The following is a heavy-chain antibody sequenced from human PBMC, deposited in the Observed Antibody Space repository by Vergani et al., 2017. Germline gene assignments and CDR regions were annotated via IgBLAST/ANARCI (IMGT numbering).Heavy chain of an antibody. D-gene: IGHD1-26*01. Sequence: EVQLLESGGSLKQPGGSVRLSCAASGFTFSTYAMHWVRQARGKGLEWVSALTGGGGSTYYADSFKGRFIIYRDNSRDTLYLQMNSRRPEDTATYYCVKDAGSYENFFDSWGQGTLVTVSS. J-gene: IGHJ4*02. V-gene: IGHV3-23*01. CDR1: GFTFSTYA. CDR3: VKDAGSYENFFDS. CDR2: LTGGGGST.